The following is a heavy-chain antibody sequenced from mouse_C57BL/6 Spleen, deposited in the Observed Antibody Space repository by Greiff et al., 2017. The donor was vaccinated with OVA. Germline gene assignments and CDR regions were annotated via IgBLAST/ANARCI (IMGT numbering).Heavy chain of an antibody. CDR1: GYSITSGYY. V-gene: IGHV3-6*01. J-gene: IGHJ4*01. CDR2: ISYDGSN. Sequence: ESGPGLVKPSQSLSLTCSVTGYSITSGYYWNWIRQFPGNKLEWMGYISYDGSNNYNPSLKNRISITRDTSKNQFFLKLNSVTTEDTATYYCARGEDYYGSSYGYAMDDRGQGTSVTASS. CDR3: ARGEDYYGSSYGYAMDD. D-gene: IGHD1-1*01.